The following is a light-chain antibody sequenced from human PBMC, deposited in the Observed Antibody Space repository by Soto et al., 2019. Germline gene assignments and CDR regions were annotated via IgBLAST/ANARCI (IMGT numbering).Light chain of an antibody. CDR1: SSDVGGYNY. Sequence: QSALTQPASVSGSPGQSITISCTGTSSDVGGYNYVSWYQQHPGKAPKLMIYDVSDRPSGVSNRFSGSKSGNTASLTISGLQAEDEADYYCSSHTSDSTPYVFGTGTKLTVL. V-gene: IGLV2-14*01. CDR2: DVS. CDR3: SSHTSDSTPYV. J-gene: IGLJ1*01.